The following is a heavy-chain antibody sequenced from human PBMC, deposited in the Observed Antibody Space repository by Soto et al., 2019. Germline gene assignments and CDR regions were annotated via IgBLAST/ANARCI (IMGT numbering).Heavy chain of an antibody. Sequence: QVQLVQSGAEVKKPGSSVKVSCKASGGTFYNYAISWVRQAPGQGLEWMGGIIPVFGTAKYAQNFPGRVTFTADESTSTADMELSSLRSEYTAVDYCARDRLQQLARPNWFDLWGKRTLVTVSS. CDR3: ARDRLQQLARPNWFDL. CDR2: IIPVFGTA. J-gene: IGHJ5*02. CDR1: GGTFYNYA. D-gene: IGHD6-13*01. V-gene: IGHV1-69*01.